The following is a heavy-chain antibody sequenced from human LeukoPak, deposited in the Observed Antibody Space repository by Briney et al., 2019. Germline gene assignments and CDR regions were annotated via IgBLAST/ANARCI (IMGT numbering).Heavy chain of an antibody. CDR1: GFTFSSCS. V-gene: IGHV3-21*04. CDR3: ARGGGTMVRGVIIMTSKGWYFDL. J-gene: IGHJ2*01. D-gene: IGHD3-10*01. CDR2: INSSSSYI. Sequence: GGSLRLSCAASGFTFSSCSMNWVRQAPGKGLEWVSSINSSSSYIYYADSVKGRFTISRDNAKNSLYLQMNSLRAEDTAVYYCARGGGTMVRGVIIMTSKGWYFDLWGRGTLVTVSS.